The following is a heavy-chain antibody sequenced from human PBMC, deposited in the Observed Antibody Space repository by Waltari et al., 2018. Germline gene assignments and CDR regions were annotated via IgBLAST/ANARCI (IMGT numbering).Heavy chain of an antibody. J-gene: IGHJ6*03. Sequence: QVQLVQSGAEVKKPGASVKVSCKASGYTFTGYYIHWVRQAPGQGLEWMGWISPNSGDTNYAQKFKGRVTMTRDTSTTTAYMELSRLTSDDTAVFYCARGDFRLSYYYMDVWGKGTTVTVSS. CDR2: ISPNSGDT. D-gene: IGHD3-3*01. CDR3: ARGDFRLSYYYMDV. CDR1: GYTFTGYY. V-gene: IGHV1-2*02.